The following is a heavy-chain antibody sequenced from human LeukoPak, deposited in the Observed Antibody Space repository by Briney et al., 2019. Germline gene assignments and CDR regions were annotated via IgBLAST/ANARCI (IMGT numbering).Heavy chain of an antibody. CDR2: IYTSGST. Sequence: SETLSLTGTVAAVSISSYYWSWLRQPAGKGLEWIGRIYTSGSTNYNPSLKSRVTMSVDTSKNQFSLKLSSVTAADTAVYYCARVDKTAMVSYWGQGTLVTVSS. CDR3: ARVDKTAMVSY. J-gene: IGHJ4*02. D-gene: IGHD5-18*01. V-gene: IGHV4-4*07. CDR1: AVSISSYY.